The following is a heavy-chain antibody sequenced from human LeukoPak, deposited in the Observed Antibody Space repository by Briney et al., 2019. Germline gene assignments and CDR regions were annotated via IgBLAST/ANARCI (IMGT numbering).Heavy chain of an antibody. V-gene: IGHV3-74*01. CDR1: GFTFSGYW. J-gene: IGHJ4*02. CDR2: INSDGSSI. D-gene: IGHD6-13*01. CDR3: IIDREQQPTYDY. Sequence: PGGSLRLSCAASGFTFSGYWMPWVGQAPGKGLVWVSRINSDGSSISYADSVKGRFTISRDNAKDTLYLQMNSLRAEETAVYYCIIDREQQPTYDYWGQGTLVTVSS.